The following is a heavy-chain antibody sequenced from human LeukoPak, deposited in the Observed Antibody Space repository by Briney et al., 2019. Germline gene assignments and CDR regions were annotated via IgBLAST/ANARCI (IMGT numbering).Heavy chain of an antibody. V-gene: IGHV1-2*02. Sequence: ASVKVSCKASGYTFTGYYMHWVRQAPGQGLEWMGWINPYSGGTNYAQKFQGRVTMTRDMSISTAYMELSRLRSDDTAVYYCARWFGNYYWYFDLWGRGTLVTVSS. D-gene: IGHD3-10*01. J-gene: IGHJ2*01. CDR1: GYTFTGYY. CDR2: INPYSGGT. CDR3: ARWFGNYYWYFDL.